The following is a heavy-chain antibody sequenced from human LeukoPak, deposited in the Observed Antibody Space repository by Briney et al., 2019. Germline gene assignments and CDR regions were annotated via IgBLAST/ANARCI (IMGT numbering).Heavy chain of an antibody. V-gene: IGHV4-30-2*01. CDR1: GDSVSSDGYY. Sequence: PSQTLSLTCAVSGDSVSSDGYYWSWIRQPPGKGLEWIGYIYHSGSTYYNPSLKSRVTISLDRSKNQFSLKLSSVTAADTAVYYCARRYGSVSFYYFDYWGQGTLVTVSS. J-gene: IGHJ4*02. CDR2: IYHSGST. CDR3: ARRYGSVSFYYFDY. D-gene: IGHD3-10*01.